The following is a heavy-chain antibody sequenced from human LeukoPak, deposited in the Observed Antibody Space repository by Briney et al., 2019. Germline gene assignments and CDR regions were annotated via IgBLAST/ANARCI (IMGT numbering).Heavy chain of an antibody. Sequence: GGSLRLSCAASGFSFSSYSMNWVRQAPGKGLEWVSSISSSSSYIYYADSVKGRFTISRDNAKNSLYLQMNSLRAEDTAVYYCATSGSYLDWYFDLWGRGTLVTVSS. V-gene: IGHV3-21*01. D-gene: IGHD1-26*01. J-gene: IGHJ2*01. CDR3: ATSGSYLDWYFDL. CDR2: ISSSSSYI. CDR1: GFSFSSYS.